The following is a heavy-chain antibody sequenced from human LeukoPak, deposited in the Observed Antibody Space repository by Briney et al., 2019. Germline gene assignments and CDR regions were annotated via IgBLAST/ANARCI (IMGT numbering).Heavy chain of an antibody. Sequence: GGSLRLSCAASGFTFSSHWMHWVRQVPGKGLVWVSRIKSDGSSTNYADSVKGRFTISRDNAKNTLYLQMNSLRAEDTAVYYCARDLGYSYGYLDYWGQGTLVTVSS. CDR2: IKSDGSST. CDR3: ARDLGYSYGYLDY. J-gene: IGHJ4*02. V-gene: IGHV3-74*01. D-gene: IGHD5-18*01. CDR1: GFTFSSHW.